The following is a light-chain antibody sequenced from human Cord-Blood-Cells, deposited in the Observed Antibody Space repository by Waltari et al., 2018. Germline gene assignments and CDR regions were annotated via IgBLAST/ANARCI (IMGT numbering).Light chain of an antibody. Sequence: QSALTQPASVSGSPGQSITISCTGTSSDVRSYNLVSWYQQHPGKAPILRIYEGSKRPPGFSKCFSGSKSGSTASMTSAGLQAEDEADDFCCSYAGSSDWVFGGETKLTAL. CDR3: CSYAGSSDWV. CDR2: EGS. V-gene: IGLV2-23*01. J-gene: IGLJ3*02. CDR1: SSDVRSYNL.